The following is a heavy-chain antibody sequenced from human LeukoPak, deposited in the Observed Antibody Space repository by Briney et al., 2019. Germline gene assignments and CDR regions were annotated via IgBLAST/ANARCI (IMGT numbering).Heavy chain of an antibody. CDR1: GFTFSSYA. V-gene: IGHV3-23*01. Sequence: GGSLRPSCAASGFTFSSYAMSWVRQAPGKGLEWVSAISGSGGSTYYADSVKGRFTISRDNSKNTLYLQMNSLRAEDTAVYYCAKAIDRPRYNWFDPWGQGTLVTVSS. CDR2: ISGSGGST. CDR3: AKAIDRPRYNWFDP. J-gene: IGHJ5*02.